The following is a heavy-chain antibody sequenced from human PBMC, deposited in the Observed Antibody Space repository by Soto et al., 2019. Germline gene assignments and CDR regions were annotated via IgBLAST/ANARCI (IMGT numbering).Heavy chain of an antibody. CDR1: GYTFTDYY. CDR3: ARGGREVPRIPYDT. J-gene: IGHJ5*02. Sequence: QVHLVQSGAEVKKPGASVYVSCKASGYTFTDYYVHWVRRAPGQGLEWMGWINPNVGGTNYARKFQGRLTMTRDTSISTVYMQLTRLGPDDTARYYCARGGREVPRIPYDTWGQGTLVTVSS. V-gene: IGHV1-2*02. CDR2: INPNVGGT. D-gene: IGHD3-16*01.